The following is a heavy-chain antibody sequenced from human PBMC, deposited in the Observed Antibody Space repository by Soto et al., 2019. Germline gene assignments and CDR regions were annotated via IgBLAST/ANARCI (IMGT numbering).Heavy chain of an antibody. D-gene: IGHD6-13*01. CDR1: GGTFSSYT. V-gene: IGHV1-69*02. J-gene: IGHJ4*02. CDR2: IIPILGIA. CDR3: ATPIAAAGPLFDY. Sequence: QVQLVQSGAEVKKPGSSVKVSCKASGGTFSSYTISWVRQAPGQGLEWMGRIIPILGIANYAQKFQGRVTXTXDXFTSTANMERSSLRSDDTAVYYCATPIAAAGPLFDYWGQGALVTVSS.